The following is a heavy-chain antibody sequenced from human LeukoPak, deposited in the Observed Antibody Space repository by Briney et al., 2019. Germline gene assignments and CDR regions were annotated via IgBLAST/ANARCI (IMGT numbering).Heavy chain of an antibody. CDR2: INSGGRTT. V-gene: IGHV3-74*01. CDR3: VRDRPSNYYDSSVDAFDI. D-gene: IGHD3-22*01. J-gene: IGHJ3*02. Sequence: GGSLRLSCTASGFTLSNYWMHWVRQAPGKGLVWVSRINSGGRTTGYAGSVKGRFTISRDNAKKMLYLQMNSLRAEDTAVYYCVRDRPSNYYDSSVDAFDIWGRGTMVTVSS. CDR1: GFTLSNYW.